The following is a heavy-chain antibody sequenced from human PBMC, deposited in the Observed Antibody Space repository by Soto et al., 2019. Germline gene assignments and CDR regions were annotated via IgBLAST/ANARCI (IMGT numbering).Heavy chain of an antibody. Sequence: PSETLSLTCSVSGASISTSHYWTWVRQTPGKGLEWIGEIYHTGNTNYNPSLKSRVLLSVDKSKNHFSLRLDSVTAADTGVYYCARHQVGYFEQDFYYYGMDVWGQGTTVTVSS. CDR2: IYHTGNT. CDR1: GASISTSHY. D-gene: IGHD3-9*01. CDR3: ARHQVGYFEQDFYYYGMDV. J-gene: IGHJ6*02. V-gene: IGHV4-4*02.